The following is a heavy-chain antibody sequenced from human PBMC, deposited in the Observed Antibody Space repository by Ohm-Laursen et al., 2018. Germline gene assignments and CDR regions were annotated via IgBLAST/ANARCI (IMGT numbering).Heavy chain of an antibody. J-gene: IGHJ3*02. CDR3: ARGSESGSYGAFDI. Sequence: SLRLSCAASGFTVSSNYMSWVRQAPGKGLEWVSVIYSGGSTYYADSVKGRFTISRDNSKNTLYLQMNSLRAEDTAVYYCARGSESGSYGAFDIWGQGTMVTVSS. CDR1: GFTVSSNY. V-gene: IGHV3-66*01. D-gene: IGHD1-26*01. CDR2: IYSGGST.